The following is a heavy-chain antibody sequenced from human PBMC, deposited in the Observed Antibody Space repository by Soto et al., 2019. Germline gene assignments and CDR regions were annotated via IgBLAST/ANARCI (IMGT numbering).Heavy chain of an antibody. J-gene: IGHJ4*02. V-gene: IGHV3-7*01. Sequence: EVQLVESEGNLVQPGGSLRLSCAASGFILSNYWMSWVRQAPGKGLEWVANIKEDGTGRFYVDSVKGRFTISRDNTKNSLYLQMNSLRAEDTAVYYCARDLVGRSDYWGQGILVTVSS. CDR2: IKEDGTGR. CDR1: GFILSNYW. CDR3: ARDLVGRSDY.